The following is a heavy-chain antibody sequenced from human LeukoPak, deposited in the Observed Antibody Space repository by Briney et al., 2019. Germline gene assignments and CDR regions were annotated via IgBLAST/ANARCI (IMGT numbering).Heavy chain of an antibody. CDR1: GGSISSYY. Sequence: SETLSLTCTVSGGSISSYYWSWIRQPPGKGLEWIGYIYYSGSTNYNPSLKSRVTISVDTSKNQFSLKLSSVTAADTAVYYCAREVVVAARGDYFDYWGRGTLVTVSS. J-gene: IGHJ4*02. V-gene: IGHV4-59*01. D-gene: IGHD2-15*01. CDR2: IYYSGST. CDR3: AREVVVAARGDYFDY.